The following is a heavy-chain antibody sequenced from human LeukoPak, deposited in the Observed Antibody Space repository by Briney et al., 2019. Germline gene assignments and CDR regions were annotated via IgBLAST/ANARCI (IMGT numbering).Heavy chain of an antibody. CDR1: GGSISSSNYY. J-gene: IGHJ4*02. CDR3: ARVRDSAAAGTVDY. V-gene: IGHV4-39*07. Sequence: SSETLSLTCTVSGGSISSSNYYWGWIRQPPGKGLEWIGSIYSRNTYYNPSLKSRVTISVDTSKNQFSLKLNSVTAADTAVYYCARVRDSAAAGTVDYWGQGTLVTVSS. D-gene: IGHD6-13*01. CDR2: IYSRNT.